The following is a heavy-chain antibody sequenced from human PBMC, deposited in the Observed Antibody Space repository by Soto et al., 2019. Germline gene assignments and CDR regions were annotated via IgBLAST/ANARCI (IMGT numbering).Heavy chain of an antibody. CDR1: GFSFSDYS. V-gene: IGHV3-21*02. J-gene: IGHJ4*02. Sequence: EVQLVESGGGLVRPGGSLRLSCTASGFSFSDYSFNWVRQAPGKGLEWVSSITHTGTNEYYADSVKGRFTISKDSAYNSLILQMTSLRAEDTAFYHCARARGNDWYSDYWGQGTLVTVSS. CDR3: ARARGNDWYSDY. D-gene: IGHD2-21*02. CDR2: ITHTGTNE.